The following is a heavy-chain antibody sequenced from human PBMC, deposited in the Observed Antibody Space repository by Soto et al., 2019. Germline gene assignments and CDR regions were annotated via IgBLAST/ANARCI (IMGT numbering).Heavy chain of an antibody. CDR3: ARVSVSSYPRYYYYGMDV. D-gene: IGHD6-6*01. CDR1: GGSIISGDYY. V-gene: IGHV4-31*03. Sequence: SETLSLTCTVPGGSIISGDYYWILIRQHPGKGLEWIGHIYNSGSTYYNPSLKSRVTISVDTSKNQFSLKLNSVTAADTAVYYSARVSVSSYPRYYYYGMDVLGQGTTGTVSS. J-gene: IGHJ6*02. CDR2: IYNSGST.